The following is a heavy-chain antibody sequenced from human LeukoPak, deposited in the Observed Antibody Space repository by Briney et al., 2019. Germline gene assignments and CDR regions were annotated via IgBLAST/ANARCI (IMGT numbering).Heavy chain of an antibody. D-gene: IGHD2-15*01. CDR1: GFTFSSYS. CDR2: ISSRSSYI. V-gene: IGHV3-21*01. Sequence: GGSLRLSCAASGFTFSSYSMNWVRQAAGKGLECVSSISSRSSYIYYADSVKGRFTISRDNAKNSLYLQMNSLRAEDTAVYYCARDSAVDCSGGSCYSDFQHWGQGTLVTVSS. CDR3: ARDSAVDCSGGSCYSDFQH. J-gene: IGHJ1*01.